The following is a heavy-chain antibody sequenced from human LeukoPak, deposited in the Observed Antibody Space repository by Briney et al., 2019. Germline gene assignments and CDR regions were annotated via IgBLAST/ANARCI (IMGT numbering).Heavy chain of an antibody. CDR1: GGSFSTYY. CDR3: TRQARDWLKGVVYYYYMDV. J-gene: IGHJ6*03. Sequence: NPSETLSLTCTVSGGSFSTYYWSWIRQPAGKGLEWIGRIYTSGSTNYIPSLKSRVTMSVDTSKNQFSLKLSSVTAADTAVYYCTRQARDWLKGVVYYYYMDVWGKGTTVTVSS. D-gene: IGHD2-15*01. CDR2: IYTSGST. V-gene: IGHV4-4*07.